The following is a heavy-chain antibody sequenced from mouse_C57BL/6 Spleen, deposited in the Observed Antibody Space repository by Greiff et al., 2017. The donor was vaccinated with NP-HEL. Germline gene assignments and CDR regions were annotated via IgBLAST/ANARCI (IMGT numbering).Heavy chain of an antibody. CDR3: ARSRGLYDGYYNFDY. D-gene: IGHD2-3*01. J-gene: IGHJ2*01. CDR2: IDPSDSET. V-gene: IGHV1-52*01. CDR1: GYTFTSYW. Sequence: QVQLQQPGAELVRPGSSVKLSCKASGYTFTSYWMHWVKQRPIQGLEWIGNIDPSDSETHYNQKFKDKATLTVDKSSSTAYMQLSSLTSEDSAVYYCARSRGLYDGYYNFDYWGQGTTLTVSS.